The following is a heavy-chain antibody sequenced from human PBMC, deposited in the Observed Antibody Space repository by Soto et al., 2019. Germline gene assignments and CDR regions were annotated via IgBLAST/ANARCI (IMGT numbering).Heavy chain of an antibody. CDR1: GFSFGSHS. J-gene: IGHJ4*02. CDR3: ARDHYYGSGNYNFYDY. Sequence: PGGSLRLSCAASGFSFGSHSMNWVRQAPGKGLEWVSSIRSASNYILYADSVQGRFTVSRDNAKNSLYLQMNSLRAEDTAVYYCARDHYYGSGNYNFYDYWGQGTLVTVSS. V-gene: IGHV3-21*06. D-gene: IGHD3-10*01. CDR2: IRSASNYI.